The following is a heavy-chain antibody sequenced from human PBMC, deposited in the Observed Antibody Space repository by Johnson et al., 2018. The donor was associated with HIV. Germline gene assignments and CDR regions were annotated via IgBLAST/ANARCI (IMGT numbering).Heavy chain of an antibody. CDR3: AREYEAFDI. J-gene: IGHJ3*02. V-gene: IGHV3-9*01. CDR2: ITWNGDTI. CDR1: GFTIEDYA. Sequence: VQLVESGGGLLQPGRSLRLSCAASGFTIEDYAMHWVRQAPGKGLEWVSGITWNGDTIDSADSVEGRFTISRDNAKNTLYLQMNSLRAEDTAVYYCAREYEAFDIWGQGTMVTVSS.